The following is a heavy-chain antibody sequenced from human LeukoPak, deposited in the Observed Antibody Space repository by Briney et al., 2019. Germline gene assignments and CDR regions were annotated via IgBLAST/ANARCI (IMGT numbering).Heavy chain of an antibody. J-gene: IGHJ4*02. CDR2: IHNGGGET. V-gene: IGHV3-23*01. CDR1: GFIFGHYV. CDR3: AKGRTAFDS. Sequence: GGSLTLSCTASGFIFGHYVMTWVRQAPGKGLEWVSSIHNGGGETYYADSVKGRFTISRDNSKNTLYLQMNSLRAEDTAVYYCAKGRTAFDSWGQGTLVTVSS. D-gene: IGHD2-2*01.